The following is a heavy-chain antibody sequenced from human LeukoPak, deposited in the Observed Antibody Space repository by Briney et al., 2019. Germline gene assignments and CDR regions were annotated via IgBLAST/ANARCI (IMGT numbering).Heavy chain of an antibody. CDR2: IFYSGNT. D-gene: IGHD5-18*01. Sequence: SETLSLTCTVSGGSINNYYWTWIRQPPGKGLGWMGYIFYSGNTDYNPSLKSRVTISVDMSKNQISLKLYSVTAADTALYYCARARGYSYGYDYWGRGTLVTVSA. CDR1: GGSINNYY. CDR3: ARARGYSYGYDY. J-gene: IGHJ4*02. V-gene: IGHV4-59*01.